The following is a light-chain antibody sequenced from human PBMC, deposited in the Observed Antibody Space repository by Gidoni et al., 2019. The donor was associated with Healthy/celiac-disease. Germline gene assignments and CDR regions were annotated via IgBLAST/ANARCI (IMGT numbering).Light chain of an antibody. CDR1: QSLLQSNGYYY. J-gene: IGKJ2*03. CDR3: MQSLQPPYS. V-gene: IGKV2-28*01. CDR2: LGS. Sequence: SVMTQSPLSLPVTRGEPASISCRSSQSLLQSNGYYYLDWYLQKPGQSPQLLLYLGSNRASVVPDSFSGSGSGTDFTLKISRVDADDVVVYYCMQSLQPPYSFGQGTKLEIK.